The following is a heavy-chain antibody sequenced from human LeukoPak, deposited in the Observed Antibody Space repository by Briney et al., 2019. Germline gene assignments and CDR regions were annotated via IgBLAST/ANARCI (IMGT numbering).Heavy chain of an antibody. CDR3: ARLALDSPLHQ. Sequence: SETLSFTCAVYGGSFSDYYWCWIRQSPGKGLEWIGEINRSGSTNYNPSLKSRVTISVDTSKNQFSLRLSSVTAADTAVYYCARLALDSPLHQWAEGTLVTVSS. V-gene: IGHV4-34*01. CDR1: GGSFSDYY. CDR2: INRSGST. D-gene: IGHD2-2*01. J-gene: IGHJ4*02.